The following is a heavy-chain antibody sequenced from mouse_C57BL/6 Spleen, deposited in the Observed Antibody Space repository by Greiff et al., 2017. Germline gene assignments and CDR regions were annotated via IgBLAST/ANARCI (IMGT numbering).Heavy chain of an antibody. D-gene: IGHD1-1*01. J-gene: IGHJ4*01. Sequence: VQLQQSGAELARPGASVKMSCKASGYTFTSYTMHWVKQRPGQGLEWIGYINPSSGYTKYNQKFKDKATLTADKSSSTAYMQLSSLTSEDSAVYYCARSGTTVVASYYYAMDYWGQGTSVTVSS. CDR1: GYTFTSYT. V-gene: IGHV1-4*01. CDR3: ARSGTTVVASYYYAMDY. CDR2: INPSSGYT.